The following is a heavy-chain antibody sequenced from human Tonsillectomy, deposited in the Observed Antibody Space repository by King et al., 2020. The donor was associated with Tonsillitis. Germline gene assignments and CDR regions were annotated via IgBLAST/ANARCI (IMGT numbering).Heavy chain of an antibody. V-gene: IGHV4-59*01. J-gene: IGHJ4*02. CDR1: GGSISSYY. Sequence: QLQESGPGLVKPSETLSLTCTVSGGSISSYYWSWIRQPPGKGLEWIGYIYYSGSNNYNPSLKSRVTISVDTSKNQFSLKLSSVTAADTAVYYCVRVKYYDSSGYSPFDYWGQGTLVTVSS. CDR2: IYYSGSN. CDR3: VRVKYYDSSGYSPFDY. D-gene: IGHD3-22*01.